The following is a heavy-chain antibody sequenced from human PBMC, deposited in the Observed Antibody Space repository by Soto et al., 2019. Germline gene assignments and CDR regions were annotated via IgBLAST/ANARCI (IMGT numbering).Heavy chain of an antibody. D-gene: IGHD3-22*01. V-gene: IGHV4-59*01. CDR3: ARDTPRSYDSSKNDAFDI. J-gene: IGHJ3*02. CDR1: GGSISSYY. Sequence: SETLSLTCTVSGGSISSYYWSWIRQPPGKGLEWIGYIYYSGSTNYNPSLKSRVTISVDTSKNQFSLKLSSVTAADTAVYYCARDTPRSYDSSKNDAFDIWGQGTMVTVSS. CDR2: IYYSGST.